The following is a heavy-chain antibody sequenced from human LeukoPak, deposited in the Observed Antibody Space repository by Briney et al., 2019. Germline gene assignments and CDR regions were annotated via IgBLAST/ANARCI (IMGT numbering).Heavy chain of an antibody. D-gene: IGHD5-18*01. V-gene: IGHV3-48*04. CDR3: TRENGYRLDY. J-gene: IGHJ4*02. CDR2: ISSSSSNI. Sequence: GGSLRLSCAASGFMFSAYAMNWVRQAPGKGLEWISYISSSSSNIYYADSVKGRFTISRDNARNSLYLQINSLRVDDTAVYFCTRENGYRLDYWGQGTLVTVSS. CDR1: GFMFSAYA.